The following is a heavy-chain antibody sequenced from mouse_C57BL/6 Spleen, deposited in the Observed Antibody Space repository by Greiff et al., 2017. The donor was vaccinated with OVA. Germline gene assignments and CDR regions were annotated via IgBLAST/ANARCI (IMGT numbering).Heavy chain of an antibody. V-gene: IGHV1-53*01. CDR3: AKEAGSAWFSY. CDR1: GYTFTSYW. CDR2: INPSSGGT. D-gene: IGHD3-2*02. J-gene: IGHJ3*01. Sequence: VKLQQPGAELVKPGASVKLSCKASGYTFTSYWMHWVKQRPGQGLEWIGHINPSSGGTNYNEKFKSKATLTVDKSSSSAYMQLSSLTSEDSAVYYCAKEAGSAWFSYWGQGTLVTVSA.